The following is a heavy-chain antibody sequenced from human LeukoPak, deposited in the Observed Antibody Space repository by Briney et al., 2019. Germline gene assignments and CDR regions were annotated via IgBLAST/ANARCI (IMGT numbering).Heavy chain of an antibody. J-gene: IGHJ5*02. CDR1: GYTFTGYY. CDR3: CIAVAGNWFDP. D-gene: IGHD6-19*01. V-gene: IGHV1-2*02. CDR2: INPNSGGT. Sequence: ASVKVSCKTSGYTFTGYYIHWVRQAPGQGLEWMGWINPNSGGTNYAQKFQGRVTMTRDTSISTAYMELSRLRSDDTAVYYCCIAVAGNWFDPWGQGTLVTVSS.